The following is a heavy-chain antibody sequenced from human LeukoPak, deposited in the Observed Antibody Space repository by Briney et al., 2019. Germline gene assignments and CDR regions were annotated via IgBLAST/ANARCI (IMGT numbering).Heavy chain of an antibody. CDR3: VKDVNAYCSGDCSDY. J-gene: IGHJ4*02. CDR2: IWYDGSKK. Sequence: GGSLRLSCAASGFTFNIYGMHWVRQAPGKGLEWVAFIWYDGSKKYYADSVKGRFTISRDNSKNMVSLEMNSLRTEDTAVYYCVKDVNAYCSGDCSDYWGQGTLVTVSS. CDR1: GFTFNIYG. V-gene: IGHV3-30*02. D-gene: IGHD2-21*01.